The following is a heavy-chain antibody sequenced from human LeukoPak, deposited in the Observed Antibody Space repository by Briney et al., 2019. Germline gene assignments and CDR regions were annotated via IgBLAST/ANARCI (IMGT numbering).Heavy chain of an antibody. CDR2: IRPTSHGSTT. CDR1: GITFDDYS. J-gene: IGHJ4*02. V-gene: IGHV3-49*04. CDR3: SSRRFGDFVAGYY. D-gene: IGHD3-10*01. Sequence: GGSLRFSCTASGITFDDYSVSWVRQAPGKGLEWVGFIRPTSHGSTTDFAASVKGRFSISKDDSKTVAYLQMNSLETEDTAVYYCSSRRFGDFVAGYYWGQGTLVTVSS.